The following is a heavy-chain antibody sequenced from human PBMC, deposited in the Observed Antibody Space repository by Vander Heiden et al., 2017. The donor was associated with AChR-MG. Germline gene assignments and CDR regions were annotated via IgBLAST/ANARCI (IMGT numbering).Heavy chain of an antibody. CDR2: ISGGGGSI. CDR1: GFPFSSHA. J-gene: IGHJ4*02. D-gene: IGHD5-18*01. CDR3: AKEAGYSYGYTDY. Sequence: EVQLLESGGDLVQPGGSLRLSCAASGFPFSSHAMSWVRPAPGKGLEWVSSISGGGGSIHYADSVKGRFTISRDNSHNTVYLQMNSLRADDTAEYYCAKEAGYSYGYTDYWGQGTPVTVSS. V-gene: IGHV3-23*01.